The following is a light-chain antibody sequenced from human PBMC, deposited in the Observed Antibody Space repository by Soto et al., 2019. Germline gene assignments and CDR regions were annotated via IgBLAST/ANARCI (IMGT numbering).Light chain of an antibody. CDR2: GAS. Sequence: EIVLTQSPGTLSLSPWERATLSCRASQSVSSSYLAWYQQKPGQAPRLLIYGASSRATGIPDRFSGSGSGTDVTLTISRLEPEDFAVYYCQQYGSSPPTFGQGTKVDIK. CDR1: QSVSSSY. CDR3: QQYGSSPPT. V-gene: IGKV3-20*01. J-gene: IGKJ1*01.